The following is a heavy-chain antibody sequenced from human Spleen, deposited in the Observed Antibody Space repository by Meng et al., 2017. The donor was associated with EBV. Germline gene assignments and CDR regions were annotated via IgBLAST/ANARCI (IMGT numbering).Heavy chain of an antibody. CDR3: ARGYCSGGSCYSDY. CDR1: GGSFSGHY. D-gene: IGHD2-15*01. CDR2: INHSGST. J-gene: IGHJ4*02. Sequence: QVQLKQWGAGLLKPSETLSLPCAVYGGSFSGHYWTWIRQPPGKGLEWIGEINHSGSTNYNPSLKSRVTISVDTSKNQFSLKLSSVTAADTAVYYCARGYCSGGSCYSDYWGQGTLVTVSS. V-gene: IGHV4-34*02.